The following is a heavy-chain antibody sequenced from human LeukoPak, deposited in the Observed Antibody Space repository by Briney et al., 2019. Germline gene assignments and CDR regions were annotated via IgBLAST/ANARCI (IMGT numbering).Heavy chain of an antibody. CDR3: AHWVGDYVWGSPDY. CDR1: GFSLSTSGVG. V-gene: IGHV2-5*02. Sequence: SGPTLVNPTQPLTLTCTFSGFSLSTSGVGVGWIRQPPVKALEWLALIYWDDDKRYSPSLKSRLTITKATSKNQVVLTMTNMDPVDTATYYCAHWVGDYVWGSPDYWGQGTLVTVPS. J-gene: IGHJ4*02. D-gene: IGHD3-16*01. CDR2: IYWDDDK.